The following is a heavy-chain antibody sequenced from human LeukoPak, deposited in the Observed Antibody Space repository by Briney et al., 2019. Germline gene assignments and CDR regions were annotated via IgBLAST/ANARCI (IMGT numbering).Heavy chain of an antibody. CDR1: GFTFSSYG. Sequence: GGSLRLSCAASGFTFSSYGMHWVRQAPGKGLEWVAVISYDGSNKYYADSVKGRFTISRDNSKNTLYLQMNSLRAEDTAVYYCAKLVVVTAISSYWGQGTLVTVSS. CDR3: AKLVVVTAISSY. J-gene: IGHJ4*02. CDR2: ISYDGSNK. D-gene: IGHD2-21*02. V-gene: IGHV3-30*18.